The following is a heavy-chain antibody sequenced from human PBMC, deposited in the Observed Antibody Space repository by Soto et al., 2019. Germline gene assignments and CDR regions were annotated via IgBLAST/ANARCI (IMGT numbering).Heavy chain of an antibody. J-gene: IGHJ5*02. D-gene: IGHD5-18*01. CDR1: GGSISSGGYS. Sequence: QLQLQEYGSGLVKPSQTLSLTCAVSGGSISSGGYSWSWIRQPPGKGLEWIGYIYHSGSTYYNPSLKVRVTIAVARSKTHFSLKLSAVTAAATAVYYCDRVVQLASSRRGWFDPWGQGTLVTVSS. V-gene: IGHV4-30-2*01. CDR2: IYHSGST. CDR3: DRVVQLASSRRGWFDP.